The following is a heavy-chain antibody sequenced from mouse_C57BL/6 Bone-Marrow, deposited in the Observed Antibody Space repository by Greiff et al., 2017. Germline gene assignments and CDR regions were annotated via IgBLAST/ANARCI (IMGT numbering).Heavy chain of an antibody. V-gene: IGHV1-19*01. CDR3: ARWNGSSYDWYFDV. D-gene: IGHD1-1*01. CDR2: INPYNGGT. CDR1: GYTFTDYY. Sequence: VQLQQSGPVLVKPGASVKMSCKASGYTFTDYYMNWVKQSHGKSLEWIGVINPYNGGTSYNQKFKGKATLTGDKSSSTAYMELNSLTSEDSAVYYCARWNGSSYDWYFDVWGTGTTVTVSS. J-gene: IGHJ1*03.